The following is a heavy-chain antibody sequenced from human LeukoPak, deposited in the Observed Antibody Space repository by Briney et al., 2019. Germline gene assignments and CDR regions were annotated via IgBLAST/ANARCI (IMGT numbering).Heavy chain of an antibody. D-gene: IGHD6-13*01. CDR3: ARDRPGGSSLDY. V-gene: IGHV4-31*03. CDR2: IYYSGST. CDR1: GGSISSGGYY. Sequence: PSQTLSLTCTVSGGSISSGGYYWSWIRQHPGKGLEWIGYIYYSGSTYYNPSLKSRVTISVDTSKNQFSLKLSSVTAADTAMYYCARDRPGGSSLDYWGQGTLVTVSS. J-gene: IGHJ4*02.